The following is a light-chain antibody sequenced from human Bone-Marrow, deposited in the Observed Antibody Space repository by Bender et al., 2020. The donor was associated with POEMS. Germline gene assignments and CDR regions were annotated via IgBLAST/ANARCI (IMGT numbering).Light chain of an antibody. CDR2: EGS. CDR1: SSDIGTFPL. J-gene: IGLJ3*02. Sequence: QSALTQPASVSGSPGQSITISCTGTSSDIGTFPLVSWFQHHPGKAPKVIIYEGSVRPFGSSNRFSGSRSGNTASLTISSLQDEDEADYYCCSYAPGNTWLFGGGTKLTVL. V-gene: IGLV2-23*01. CDR3: CSYAPGNTWL.